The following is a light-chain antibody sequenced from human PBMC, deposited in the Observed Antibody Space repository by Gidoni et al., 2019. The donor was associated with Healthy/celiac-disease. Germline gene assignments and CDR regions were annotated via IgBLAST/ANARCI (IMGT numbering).Light chain of an antibody. CDR3: QVWDSSSNWV. V-gene: IGLV3-9*01. J-gene: IGLJ3*02. CDR2: RDS. CDR1: NIGSKN. Sequence: SYELTQPLSVSVALGQTARITCGGNNIGSKNVHWYQQKPGQAPVLVIYRDSNRPSGIPERFSGSNSGNTATLTISRAQAGDEADYYCQVWDSSSNWVFGGGTKLTV.